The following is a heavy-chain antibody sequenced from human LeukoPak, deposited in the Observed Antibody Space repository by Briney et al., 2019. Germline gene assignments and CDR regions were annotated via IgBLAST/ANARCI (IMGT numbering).Heavy chain of an antibody. CDR3: ARGSGYFDS. Sequence: SETLSLTCTVSGASISSYYWTWIRQSPGKGLEWIGFIYYSGIIKYNPSLKSRVTISVDRSKNQFSLRLSSVTAADTAVYYCARGSGYFDSWGQGTLVTVSS. CDR2: IYYSGII. J-gene: IGHJ4*02. V-gene: IGHV4-59*08. CDR1: GASISSYY. D-gene: IGHD3-10*01.